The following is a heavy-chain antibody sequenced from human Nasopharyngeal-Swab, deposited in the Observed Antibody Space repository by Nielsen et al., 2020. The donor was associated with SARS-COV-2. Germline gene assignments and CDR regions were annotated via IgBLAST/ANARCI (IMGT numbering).Heavy chain of an antibody. V-gene: IGHV3-21*01. CDR2: TNAAGTYA. Sequence: GGSLRLSCAASGFTFSSYTMNWVRQAPGKGLVWVASTNAAGTYAHYEDSVKGRFTISRENAKNSLYLQMTSLGAEDPAVYYCLRGDSRDVWGQGTMVTVSS. D-gene: IGHD3-22*01. CDR1: GFTFSSYT. J-gene: IGHJ3*01. CDR3: LRGDSRDV.